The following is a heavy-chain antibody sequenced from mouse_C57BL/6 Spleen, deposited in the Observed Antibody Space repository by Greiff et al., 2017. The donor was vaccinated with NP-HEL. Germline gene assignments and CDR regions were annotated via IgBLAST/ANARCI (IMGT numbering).Heavy chain of an antibody. CDR3: AREGGYYYGSSSYYAMDY. Sequence: VQLQQSGPELVKPGASVKISCKASGYSFTGYYMNWVKQSPEKSLEWIGEINPSTGGTTYNQKFKAKATLTVDKSSSTAYMQLKSLTSEDSAVYYCAREGGYYYGSSSYYAMDYWGQGTSVTVSS. V-gene: IGHV1-42*01. D-gene: IGHD1-1*01. CDR2: INPSTGGT. CDR1: GYSFTGYY. J-gene: IGHJ4*01.